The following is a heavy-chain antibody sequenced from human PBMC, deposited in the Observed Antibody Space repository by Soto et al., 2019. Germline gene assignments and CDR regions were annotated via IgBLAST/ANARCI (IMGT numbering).Heavy chain of an antibody. J-gene: IGHJ4*02. CDR3: ARGPGVGASRGKIRPQLGRYSDY. CDR1: GGSFSGYY. V-gene: IGHV4-34*01. D-gene: IGHD1-26*01. Sequence: SETLSLTCAVYGGSFSGYYWSWIRQPPGKGLEWIGEINHSGSTNYNPSLKSRVTISVDTSKNQFSLKLSSVTAADTAVYYCARGPGVGASRGKIRPQLGRYSDYWGQGTLVTVSS. CDR2: INHSGST.